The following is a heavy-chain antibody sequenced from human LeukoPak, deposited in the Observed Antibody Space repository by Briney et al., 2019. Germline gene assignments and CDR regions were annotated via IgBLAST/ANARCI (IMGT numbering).Heavy chain of an antibody. V-gene: IGHV3-30*18. Sequence: GGSLRLSCAASGFTFSRYGMHWVRQAPGKGLEWVAVISYDGTNKYYADSVKGRFTISRDNSKNTLYLQMNSLRAEDTAVYHCAKGSVAGTYGSSDYWGQGTLVTVSS. D-gene: IGHD6-19*01. J-gene: IGHJ4*02. CDR1: GFTFSRYG. CDR3: AKGSVAGTYGSSDY. CDR2: ISYDGTNK.